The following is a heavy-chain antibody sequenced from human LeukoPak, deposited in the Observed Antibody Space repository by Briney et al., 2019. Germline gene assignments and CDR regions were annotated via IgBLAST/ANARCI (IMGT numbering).Heavy chain of an antibody. D-gene: IGHD1-26*01. J-gene: IGHJ4*02. Sequence: GGSLRLSCAASGFTFSSYSMNWVRQAPGKWLEWVSSISSSSSYIYYADSVKGRFTISRDNAKNSLYLQMNSLRAEDTAVYYCARVLRGTADDYWGQGTLVTVSS. CDR1: GFTFSSYS. CDR2: ISSSSSYI. V-gene: IGHV3-21*01. CDR3: ARVLRGTADDY.